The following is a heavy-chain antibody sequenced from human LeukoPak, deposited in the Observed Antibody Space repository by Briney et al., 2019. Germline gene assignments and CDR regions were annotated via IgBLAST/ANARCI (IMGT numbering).Heavy chain of an antibody. CDR1: GGSFSGYY. Sequence: SETLSLTCAVSGGSFSGYYWSWIRQPPGKGLEWIGEINHSGSTNYNPSLTSRVTISVDTSKNQFSLKLSSVTAADTAVYYCARIAAAGSPWFDPWGQGTLVTVSS. D-gene: IGHD6-13*01. CDR3: ARIAAAGSPWFDP. CDR2: INHSGST. V-gene: IGHV4-34*01. J-gene: IGHJ5*02.